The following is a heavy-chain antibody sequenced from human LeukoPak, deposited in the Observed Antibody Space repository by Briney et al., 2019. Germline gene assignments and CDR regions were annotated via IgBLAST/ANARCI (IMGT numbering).Heavy chain of an antibody. V-gene: IGHV3-30*18. J-gene: IGHJ4*02. D-gene: IGHD2-15*01. Sequence: GGSLRLFCAAPGFTLYNYGMHWVRQAPGKGLAWVAVISFEGSNKYYADSVKGRFTISRDNSKNTLYLQMNSLRAGDTAVYYCAKDGQRCSGGSCYSGVFVYWGQGTLVTVSS. CDR3: AKDGQRCSGGSCYSGVFVY. CDR1: GFTLYNYG. CDR2: ISFEGSNK.